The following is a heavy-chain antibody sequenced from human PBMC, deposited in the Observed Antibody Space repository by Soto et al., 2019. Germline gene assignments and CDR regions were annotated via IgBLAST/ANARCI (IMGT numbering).Heavy chain of an antibody. CDR1: GYTFTSYG. V-gene: IGHV1-18*01. J-gene: IGHJ6*02. CDR2: ISAYNGNT. Sequence: GASVKVSCKASGYTFTSYGIGWVRQAPGQGLEWMGWISAYNGNTNYAQKLQGRVTMTTDTSTSTAYMELRSLRSDDTAVYYCASGLRYFDWPYGMDVWGQGTTVTVSS. CDR3: ASGLRYFDWPYGMDV. D-gene: IGHD3-9*01.